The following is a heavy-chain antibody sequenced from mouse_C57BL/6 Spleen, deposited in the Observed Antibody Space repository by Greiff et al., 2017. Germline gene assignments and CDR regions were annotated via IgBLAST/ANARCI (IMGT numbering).Heavy chain of an antibody. D-gene: IGHD3-2*02. J-gene: IGHJ3*01. Sequence: EVQRVESEGGLVQPGSSMKLSCTASGFTFSDYYMAWVRQVPEKGLEWVANINYDGSSTYYLDSLKSRFIISRDNAKNILYLQMSSLKSEDTATYYCAREGSSGYGFAYWGQGTLVTVSA. V-gene: IGHV5-16*01. CDR3: AREGSSGYGFAY. CDR1: GFTFSDYY. CDR2: INYDGSST.